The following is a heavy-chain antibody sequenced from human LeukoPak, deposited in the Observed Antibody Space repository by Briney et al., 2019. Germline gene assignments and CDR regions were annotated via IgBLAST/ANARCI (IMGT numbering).Heavy chain of an antibody. J-gene: IGHJ3*02. CDR1: GGSFSSYY. Sequence: PSETLSLTCAVYGGSFSSYYWSWIRQPPGKGLEWIGYIYYSGSTNYNPSLKSRVTISVDTSKNQFSLKLSSVTAADTAVYYCARDHCNNGVCYQSYAFDIWGQGTMVTVSS. CDR3: ARDHCNNGVCYQSYAFDI. D-gene: IGHD2-8*01. CDR2: IYYSGST. V-gene: IGHV4-59*01.